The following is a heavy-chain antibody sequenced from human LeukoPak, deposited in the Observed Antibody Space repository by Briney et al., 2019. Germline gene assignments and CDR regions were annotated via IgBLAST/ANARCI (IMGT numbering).Heavy chain of an antibody. J-gene: IGHJ5*02. CDR3: ARAIVVVVAATHVPYNWFDP. D-gene: IGHD2-15*01. V-gene: IGHV1-46*01. Sequence: GASVKVSCKASGYTFTSYYMHWVRQAPRQGLEWMGIINPSGGSTSYAQKFQGRVTMTRDTSTSTVYMELSSLRSEDTAVYYCARAIVVVVAATHVPYNWFDPWGQGTLVTVSS. CDR2: INPSGGST. CDR1: GYTFTSYY.